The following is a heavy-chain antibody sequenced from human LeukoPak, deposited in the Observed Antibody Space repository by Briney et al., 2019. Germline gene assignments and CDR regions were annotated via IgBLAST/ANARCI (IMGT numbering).Heavy chain of an antibody. CDR3: ARYFGDPQGMDV. J-gene: IGHJ6*02. Sequence: GGSLRLSCAASGSTFTSYSMNWVRQAPGRGLEWVSSIRFTGSYIYYADSVKGRFTISRDDAKNLLSLQMISLRVEDTAVYYCARYFGDPQGMDVWGQGTTVTVSS. V-gene: IGHV3-21*01. CDR2: IRFTGSYI. D-gene: IGHD3-10*01. CDR1: GSTFTSYS.